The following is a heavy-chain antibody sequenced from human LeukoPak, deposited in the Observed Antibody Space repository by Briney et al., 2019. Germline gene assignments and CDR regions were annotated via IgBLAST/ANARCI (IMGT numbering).Heavy chain of an antibody. D-gene: IGHD5-12*01. Sequence: ASVKVSCKASGYTFTGYYMHWVRQAPGQGLEWMGWINPNSGGTNYAQKFQGRVTMTRDTSISTAYMELSRLRSDDTAVYYRARGEESGRGAFDIWGQGTMVTVSS. CDR3: ARGEESGRGAFDI. V-gene: IGHV1-2*02. CDR2: INPNSGGT. J-gene: IGHJ3*02. CDR1: GYTFTGYY.